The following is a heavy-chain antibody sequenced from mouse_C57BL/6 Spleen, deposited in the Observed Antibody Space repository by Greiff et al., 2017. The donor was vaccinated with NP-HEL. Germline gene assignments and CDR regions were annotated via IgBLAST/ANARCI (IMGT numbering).Heavy chain of an antibody. CDR1: GYSFTGYF. Sequence: EVQLQQSGPELVKPGDSVKISCKASGYSFTGYFMNWVMQSHGKSLEWIGRINPYNGDTFYNQKFKGKATLTVDKSSSTAHMELRSLTSEDSAVYYCARSGYDYLYAMDYWGQGTSVTVSS. J-gene: IGHJ4*01. V-gene: IGHV1-20*01. CDR2: INPYNGDT. CDR3: ARSGYDYLYAMDY. D-gene: IGHD2-4*01.